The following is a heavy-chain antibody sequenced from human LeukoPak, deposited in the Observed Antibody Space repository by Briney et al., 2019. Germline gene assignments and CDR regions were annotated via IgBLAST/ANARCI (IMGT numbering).Heavy chain of an antibody. CDR2: IYYSGST. J-gene: IGHJ4*02. CDR1: GGSISSSSYY. V-gene: IGHV4-39*07. Sequence: PSETLSLTCTVSGGSISSSSYYWGWIRQPPGKGLEWIGSIYYSGSTYYNPSLKSRVTISVDTSKNQFSLKLSSVTAADTAVYYCARDLPYSYSSSWYSDYWGQGTLVTVSS. D-gene: IGHD6-13*01. CDR3: ARDLPYSYSSSWYSDY.